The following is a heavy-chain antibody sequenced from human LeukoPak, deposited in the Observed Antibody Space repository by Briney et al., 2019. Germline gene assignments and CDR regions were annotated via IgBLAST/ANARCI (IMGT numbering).Heavy chain of an antibody. CDR2: VSKDGSAT. V-gene: IGHV3-30*03. D-gene: IGHD3-10*01. J-gene: IGHJ4*02. Sequence: GRSLRLSCAASGFIFDGYAMNWVRQAPGKGLEWVAQVSKDGSATFYVDSVRGRFTISRDNSKNTLSLQMDNLRVDDTAVYFCATGRVQLDYWGQGALVSVSS. CDR3: ATGRVQLDY. CDR1: GFIFDGYA.